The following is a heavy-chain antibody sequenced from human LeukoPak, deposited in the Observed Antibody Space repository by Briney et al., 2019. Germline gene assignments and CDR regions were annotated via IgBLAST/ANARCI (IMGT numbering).Heavy chain of an antibody. D-gene: IGHD3-10*01. V-gene: IGHV1-69*05. CDR2: PIFVTA. CDR3: AREKGGYYGSGSYYQ. Sequence: PIFVTANYAQKFQCTLTITRDTSASTAYMEVSSLRSEDTAVYYCAREKGGYYGSGSYYQWGQGTLVTVSS. J-gene: IGHJ4*02.